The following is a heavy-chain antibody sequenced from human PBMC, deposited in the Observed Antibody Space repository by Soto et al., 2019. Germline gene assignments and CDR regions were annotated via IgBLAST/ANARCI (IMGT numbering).Heavy chain of an antibody. CDR1: GYTLTELS. J-gene: IGHJ4*02. V-gene: IGHV1-24*01. CDR3: ATGMGYSNYGGGGDY. D-gene: IGHD4-4*01. Sequence: ASGKVSCKVSGYTLTELSMHWVRQAPGKGLEWMGGFDPEDGEAIYAQKFQGRVTMTEDTSTDTAYMELSSLRSEDTAVYYCATGMGYSNYGGGGDYWGQGTLVTVSS. CDR2: FDPEDGEA.